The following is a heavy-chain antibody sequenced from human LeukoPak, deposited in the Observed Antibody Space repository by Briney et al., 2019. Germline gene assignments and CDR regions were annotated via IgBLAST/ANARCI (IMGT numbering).Heavy chain of an antibody. CDR2: MNPNSGDT. J-gene: IGHJ4*02. CDR3: ARGLTGYSSGWYWNY. CDR1: GYTFTGYY. D-gene: IGHD6-19*01. V-gene: IGHV1-2*02. Sequence: ASVKVSCKASGYTFTGYYIHWVRQAPGQGLEWMGWMNPNSGDTSYAQKFQGRVTMTRDTPISTAYMELSRLRSDDTAVYYCARGLTGYSSGWYWNYWGQGTLVTVSS.